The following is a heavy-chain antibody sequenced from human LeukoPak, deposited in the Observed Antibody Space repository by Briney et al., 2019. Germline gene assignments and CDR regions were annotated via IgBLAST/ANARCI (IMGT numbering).Heavy chain of an antibody. CDR1: GFTVSSNY. D-gene: IGHD2-15*01. J-gene: IGHJ4*02. V-gene: IGHV3-66*01. CDR3: ARVGRLLPFDY. Sequence: PGGSLRLSCAASGFTVSSNYMTWVRQAPGKGLEWVSVIYSVGSTYYADSVKGRFTISRGNAKNSLYLQMNSLRAEDTAVYYCARVGRLLPFDYWGQGTLVTVSS. CDR2: IYSVGST.